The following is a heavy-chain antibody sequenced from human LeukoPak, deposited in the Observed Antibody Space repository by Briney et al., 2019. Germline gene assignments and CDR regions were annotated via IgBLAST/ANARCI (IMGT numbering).Heavy chain of an antibody. CDR1: GFTFNSYA. CDR3: ARGSYYDNTGYYYSY. V-gene: IGHV3-21*01. D-gene: IGHD3-22*01. CDR2: ISTSSTYI. J-gene: IGHJ4*02. Sequence: GGSLRLSYAASGFTFNSYAMSWVRQAPGKGLEWVSSISTSSTYIYYAHSVKGRFTISRDNAKNSLYLQMNSLRAEDTAVYYCARGSYYDNTGYYYSYWGQGTLVTVSS.